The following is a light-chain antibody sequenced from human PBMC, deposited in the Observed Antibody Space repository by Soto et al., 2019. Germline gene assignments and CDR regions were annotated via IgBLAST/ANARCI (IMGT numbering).Light chain of an antibody. CDR1: QSVRSTY. J-gene: IGKJ4*01. CDR3: HQYGSSPRT. Sequence: EIVLTQSPGTLSLSPGERATLSCRASQSVRSTYLAWYQQKPGQAPRLLIYGASSRATGIPDRFSGSGSGTDFTLTISRLEPEDFAVYYCHQYGSSPRTFGGGTKVEIK. V-gene: IGKV3-20*01. CDR2: GAS.